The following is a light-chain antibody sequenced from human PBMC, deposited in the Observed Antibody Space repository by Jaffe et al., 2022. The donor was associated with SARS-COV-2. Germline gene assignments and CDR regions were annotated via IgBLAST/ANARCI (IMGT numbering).Light chain of an antibody. V-gene: IGKV3-15*01. Sequence: EIVLTQSPATLSVSPGERATLSCRASQNIGSTIAWYQQKAGQTPRLLIHDSSTRATGIPARFSGGGSETEFFLIISSLQSEDFAVYYCQQYYKWPITFGQGTRLEIK. CDR3: QQYYKWPIT. CDR2: DSS. CDR1: QNIGST. J-gene: IGKJ5*01.